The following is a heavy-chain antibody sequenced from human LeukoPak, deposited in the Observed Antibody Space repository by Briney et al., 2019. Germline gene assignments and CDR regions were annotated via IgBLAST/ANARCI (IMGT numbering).Heavy chain of an antibody. CDR1: GGSFSAYY. Sequence: SETLSLTCAVYGGSFSAYYWSWIRQPPGKGLEWIGEINHSGSTNYNPSLKSRVTISVDTSKKHIALKLSSVTAADTAVYYCARPAVRGVIRAPYYYYYMDVWGKGTTVTISS. CDR3: ARPAVRGVIRAPYYYYYMDV. V-gene: IGHV4-34*01. CDR2: INHSGST. J-gene: IGHJ6*03. D-gene: IGHD3-10*01.